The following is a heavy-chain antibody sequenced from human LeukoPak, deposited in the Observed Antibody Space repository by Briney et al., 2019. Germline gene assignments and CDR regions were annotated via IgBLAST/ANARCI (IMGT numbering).Heavy chain of an antibody. CDR3: ARSTYGYLLGSYRYTGYFDF. Sequence: GGSLRLSCAASGFVFSSYWMIWVRQAPGKGLEWVANIKSDGREEYYVDSVKGRFTISRDNAKNSVFLQMNSLRAEDTAVYYCARSTYGYLLGSYRYTGYFDFWGQGTLVTVSS. CDR2: IKSDGREE. J-gene: IGHJ4*02. D-gene: IGHD3-16*02. V-gene: IGHV3-7*04. CDR1: GFVFSSYW.